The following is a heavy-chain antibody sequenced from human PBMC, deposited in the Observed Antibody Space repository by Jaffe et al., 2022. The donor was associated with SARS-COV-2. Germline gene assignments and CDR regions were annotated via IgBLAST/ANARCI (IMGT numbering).Heavy chain of an antibody. CDR2: INPSGGGT. V-gene: IGHV1-46*01. D-gene: IGHD3-10*01. J-gene: IGHJ4*02. CDR3: ARGADSFDY. CDR1: GYIFTSYY. Sequence: QVQLVQSGAEVRKPGASVKVSCKASGYIFTSYYIHCVRQAPGQGLEWMGIINPSGGGTSYAQKFQGRVTMTRDTSTNTVYMYLSSLRSDDTAVYYCARGADSFDYWGQGTLVTVSS.